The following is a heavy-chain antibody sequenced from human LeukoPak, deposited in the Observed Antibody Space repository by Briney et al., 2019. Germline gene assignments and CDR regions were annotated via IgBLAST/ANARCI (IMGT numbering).Heavy chain of an antibody. CDR2: ISTISAYT. CDR3: ARGSTTAQRKDAFDI. D-gene: IGHD4-17*01. J-gene: IGHJ3*02. V-gene: IGHV3-21*01. Sequence: PGGSLRLSCAASGFTFSTYSMNWVRQAPGKGLEWVASISTISAYTYYSDSIKGRFTISRDNAKNSLYLQMNSLGAEDTGLYYCARGSTTAQRKDAFDIWGQGTMVTVSS. CDR1: GFTFSTYS.